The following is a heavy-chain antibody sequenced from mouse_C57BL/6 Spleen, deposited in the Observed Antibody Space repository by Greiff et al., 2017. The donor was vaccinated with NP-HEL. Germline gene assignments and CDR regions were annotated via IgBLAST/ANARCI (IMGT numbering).Heavy chain of an antibody. CDR2: IRSKSNNYAT. J-gene: IGHJ4*01. CDR3: VRGDGYYDYAMDY. Sequence: EVQVVESGGGLVQPKGSLKLSCAASGFSFNTYAMNWVRQAPGKGLEWVARIRSKSNNYATYYADSVKDRFTISRDDSESMLYLQMNNLKTEDTAMYYCVRGDGYYDYAMDYWGQGTSVTVSS. CDR1: GFSFNTYA. V-gene: IGHV10-1*01. D-gene: IGHD2-3*01.